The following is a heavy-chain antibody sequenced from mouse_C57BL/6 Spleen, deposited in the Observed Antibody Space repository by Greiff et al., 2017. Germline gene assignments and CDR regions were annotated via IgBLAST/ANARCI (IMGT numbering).Heavy chain of an antibody. Sequence: QVQLQQPGAELVKPGASVKLSCKASGYTFTSYWMHWVKQRPGRGLEWIGRIDPNSGGTKYNEKFKSKATLTVDKPSSTAYMQLSSLTSEDSAVYYWSRGEDYDYDGGFAYWGQGTLVTVSA. CDR2: IDPNSGGT. CDR1: GYTFTSYW. D-gene: IGHD2-4*01. V-gene: IGHV1-72*01. CDR3: SRGEDYDYDGGFAY. J-gene: IGHJ3*01.